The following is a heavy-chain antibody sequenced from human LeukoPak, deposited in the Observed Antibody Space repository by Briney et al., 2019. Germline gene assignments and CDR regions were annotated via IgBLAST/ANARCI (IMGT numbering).Heavy chain of an antibody. J-gene: IGHJ5*02. CDR3: ASTSCSGGSCYRGGWFDP. CDR1: GGSFSGYY. CDR2: INHSGST. V-gene: IGHV4-34*01. Sequence: PSETLSLTCAVYGGSFSGYYWSWVGQPPGKGLEWIGEINHSGSTNYNPSLKSRVPISVDSSKNQFSLKLSSVTAADTAVYYCASTSCSGGSCYRGGWFDPWGQGTLVTVSS. D-gene: IGHD2-15*01.